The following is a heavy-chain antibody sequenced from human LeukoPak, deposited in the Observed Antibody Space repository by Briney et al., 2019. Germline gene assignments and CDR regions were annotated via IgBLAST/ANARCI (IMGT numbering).Heavy chain of an antibody. V-gene: IGHV1-8*03. CDR1: GYTFTSYD. Sequence: ASVKVSCKASGYTFTSYDINWVRQATGQGLEWMGWVNPNSGNTGYAQKFQGRVTITRNTSISTAYMELSSLRSEDTAVYYCARDSHLYSYGHSKPWDYWGQGTLVTVSS. J-gene: IGHJ4*02. D-gene: IGHD5-18*01. CDR3: ARDSHLYSYGHSKPWDY. CDR2: VNPNSGNT.